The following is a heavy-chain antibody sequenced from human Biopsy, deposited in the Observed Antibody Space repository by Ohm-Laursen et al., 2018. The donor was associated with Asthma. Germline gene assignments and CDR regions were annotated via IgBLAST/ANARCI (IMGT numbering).Heavy chain of an antibody. CDR2: IHNSGNT. J-gene: IGHJ5*02. V-gene: IGHV4-59*01. D-gene: IGHD5-18*01. CDR1: GGSISSDY. Sequence: GTLSLTCTVSGGSISSDYWSWLRQSPGKGPEWIGYIHNSGNTNYNPSLKSRVTISLDTSKNHFSLRLSFVTAADTAVYFCARGQGRGIQLWSLDPWGQGTLVTVSS. CDR3: ARGQGRGIQLWSLDP.